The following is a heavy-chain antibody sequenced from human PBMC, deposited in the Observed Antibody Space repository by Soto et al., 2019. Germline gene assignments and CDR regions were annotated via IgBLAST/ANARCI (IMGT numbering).Heavy chain of an antibody. D-gene: IGHD2-2*01. Sequence: PGGSLRLSCAASGFTFSSYAMSWVRQAPGKGLEWVSAISSSGGSTYYADSVKGRFTISRDNSKNTLYLQMNSLRAEDTAVYYCAKGIVVPAATWALFDHWGQGTLVTVSS. J-gene: IGHJ4*02. CDR1: GFTFSSYA. CDR2: ISSSGGST. V-gene: IGHV3-23*01. CDR3: AKGIVVPAATWALFDH.